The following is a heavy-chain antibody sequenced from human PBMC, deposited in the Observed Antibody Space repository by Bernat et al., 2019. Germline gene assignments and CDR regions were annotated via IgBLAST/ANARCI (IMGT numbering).Heavy chain of an antibody. CDR1: GFTFSSYS. D-gene: IGHD3-10*01. V-gene: IGHV3-21*01. CDR2: ISSSSSYI. Sequence: VQLVESGGGVVQPGRSLRLSCAASGFTFSSYSMNWVRQAPGKGLEWVSSISSSSSYIYYADSVKGRFTISRDNAKNSLYLQMNSLRAEDTAVYYCARDIGLLLWFGESPGSDAFDIWGQGTMVTVSS. CDR3: ARDIGLLLWFGESPGSDAFDI. J-gene: IGHJ3*02.